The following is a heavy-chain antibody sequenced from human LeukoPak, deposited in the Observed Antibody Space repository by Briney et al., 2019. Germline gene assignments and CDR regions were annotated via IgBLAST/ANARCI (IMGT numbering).Heavy chain of an antibody. CDR2: INYRGRT. Sequence: SETLSLTCAVFDGSFSDYYWSWVCQPPGKGLDWIGEINYRGRTNNYPSLTSRATLSIDTSKNQFSLKLSSVTVADTAVYYCARGVRGSTSWNSYYNYFYLDVWGKGTTVTVSS. CDR1: DGSFSDYY. D-gene: IGHD1-7*01. V-gene: IGHV4-34*04. J-gene: IGHJ6*03. CDR3: ARGVRGSTSWNSYYNYFYLDV.